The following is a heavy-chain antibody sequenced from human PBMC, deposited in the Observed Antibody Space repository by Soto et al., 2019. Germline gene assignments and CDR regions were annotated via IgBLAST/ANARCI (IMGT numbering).Heavy chain of an antibody. CDR3: ARVKRDYDILTGYSDY. V-gene: IGHV4-30-4*01. Sequence: SETLSLTCTVSGGSISSGDYYWSWIRQPPGKGLEWIGYIYYSGSTYYNPSLKSRVTILVDTSKNQFSLKLSSVTAADTAVYYCARVKRDYDILTGYSDYWGQGTLVTVSS. D-gene: IGHD3-9*01. CDR1: GGSISSGDYY. J-gene: IGHJ4*02. CDR2: IYYSGST.